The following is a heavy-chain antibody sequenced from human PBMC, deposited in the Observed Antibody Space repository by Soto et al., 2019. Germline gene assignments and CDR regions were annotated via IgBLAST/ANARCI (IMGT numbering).Heavy chain of an antibody. CDR3: ARGILV. CDR2: ISYGGTT. J-gene: IGHJ4*02. Sequence: QVQLQESGPGLVKPSQTLSLTCTVSGGSMNSGGYCWNWIRQHPGEGLEWIGCISYGGTTSYNPSLKSRVTLSVDTSKNQFSVKLSSVTAADTAVYYCARGILVWGQGTLITVSS. CDR1: GGSMNSGGYC. D-gene: IGHD2-15*01. V-gene: IGHV4-31*03.